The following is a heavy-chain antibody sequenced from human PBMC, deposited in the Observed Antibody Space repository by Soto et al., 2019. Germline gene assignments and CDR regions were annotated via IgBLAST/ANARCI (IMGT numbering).Heavy chain of an antibody. CDR3: ARSSRLTIFGVVTENLFDP. CDR1: GGSISSGGYS. CDR2: IYHSGST. Sequence: SETLSLTCAVSGGSISSGGYSWSWIRQPPGKGLEWIGYIYHSGSTYYNPSLKSRVTISVDRSKNQFSLKLSSVTAADTAVYYCARSSRLTIFGVVTENLFDPWGQGALVTVSS. V-gene: IGHV4-30-2*01. D-gene: IGHD3-3*01. J-gene: IGHJ5*02.